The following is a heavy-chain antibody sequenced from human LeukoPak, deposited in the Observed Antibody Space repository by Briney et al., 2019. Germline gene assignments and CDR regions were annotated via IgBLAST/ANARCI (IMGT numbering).Heavy chain of an antibody. D-gene: IGHD2-2*01. CDR1: GYTFTSYG. CDR3: ARDSGGHCSSTSCSGDIAAAGWSDY. Sequence: ASVKVSCKASGYTFTSYGISWARQAPGQGLEWMGWISAYNGNTNYAQKLQGRVTMTTDTSTTTAYMELKSLRSDDTAVYYCARDSGGHCSSTSCSGDIAAAGWSDYWGQGTLVTVSS. V-gene: IGHV1-18*01. J-gene: IGHJ4*02. CDR2: ISAYNGNT.